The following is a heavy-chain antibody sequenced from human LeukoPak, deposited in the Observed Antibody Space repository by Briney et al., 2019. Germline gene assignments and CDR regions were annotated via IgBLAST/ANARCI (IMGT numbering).Heavy chain of an antibody. CDR2: ISDSGNSR. J-gene: IGHJ4*02. Sequence: GGSLRLSCAASRFTFSSYEMPCVRQAPGEGLEWLLHISDSGNSRHYADSVKCRFTISRDNAKNSLYLQMNSLRAEDTAFYYCARTRNGPFDYWGQGTLVTVSS. CDR1: RFTFSSYE. CDR3: ARTRNGPFDY. D-gene: IGHD2-8*01. V-gene: IGHV3-48*03.